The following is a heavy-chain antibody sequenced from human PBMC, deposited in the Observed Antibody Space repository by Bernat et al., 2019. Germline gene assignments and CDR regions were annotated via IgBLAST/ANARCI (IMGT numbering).Heavy chain of an antibody. J-gene: IGHJ4*02. V-gene: IGHV3-7*03. Sequence: EVQLVESGGGLVQPGGSLRLSCAASGFTFSSYWMSWVRQAPGKGLEWVANIKQDGSEEYYVDSVKSRFTISRDNAKSSLCWQMNSLRAEDTAVYYCARKRTGSPSGYSDYWGQGSLVTVAS. CDR3: ARKRTGSPSGYSDY. CDR1: GFTFSSYW. CDR2: IKQDGSEE. D-gene: IGHD3-10*01.